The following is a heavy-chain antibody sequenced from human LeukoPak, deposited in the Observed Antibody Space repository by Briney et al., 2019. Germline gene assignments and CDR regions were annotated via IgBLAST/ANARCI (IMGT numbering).Heavy chain of an antibody. CDR2: ISGSGGST. D-gene: IGHD2-2*01. CDR1: GFTFSSYA. CDR3: ANDPYCSSTSCYGSFDY. V-gene: IGHV3-23*01. J-gene: IGHJ4*02. Sequence: GGSLRLSCAASGFTFSSYAMSWVRQAPGKGLEWVSAISGSGGSTYYADSVKGRFTISRDNSKNTLYLQMNSLRAEDTAVYYCANDPYCSSTSCYGSFDYWGQGTLVTVSS.